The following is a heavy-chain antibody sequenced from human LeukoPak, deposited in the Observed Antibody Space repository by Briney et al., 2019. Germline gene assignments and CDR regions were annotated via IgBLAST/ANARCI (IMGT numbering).Heavy chain of an antibody. Sequence: GGSLRLSCAASGFTFSSYTMNWLRQAPGKGLEWGSSISSTSGTIYYADSVKGRFTISRDNAKNSLYLQMNGLRDGDTAVYYCARASNSDFWGQGTLVTVSS. CDR2: ISSTSGTI. J-gene: IGHJ4*02. CDR3: ARASNSDF. CDR1: GFTFSSYT. D-gene: IGHD5-24*01. V-gene: IGHV3-48*02.